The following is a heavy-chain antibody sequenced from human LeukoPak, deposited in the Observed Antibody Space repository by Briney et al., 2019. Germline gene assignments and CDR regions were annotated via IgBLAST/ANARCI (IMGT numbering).Heavy chain of an antibody. D-gene: IGHD3-22*01. V-gene: IGHV1-18*01. CDR1: GYTFTSYG. J-gene: IGHJ4*02. CDR2: ISAYNGNT. Sequence: ASAKVSCKASGYTFTSYGISWVRQAPGQGLEWMGWISAYNGNTNYAQKLQGRVTMTTDTSTSTAYMELRSLRSDDTAVYYCAREPHNYDSSGYYLDWGQGTLVTVSS. CDR3: AREPHNYDSSGYYLD.